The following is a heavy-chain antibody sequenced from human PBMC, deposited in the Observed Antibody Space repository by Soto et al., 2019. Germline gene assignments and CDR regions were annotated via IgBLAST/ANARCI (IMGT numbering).Heavy chain of an antibody. J-gene: IGHJ6*02. CDR1: GFTFGDYA. Sequence: EVQLVESGGGLVKPGRSLRLSCTASGFTFGDYAMSWFRQAPGKGLEWVGFIRSKAYGGTTEYAASVKGRFTISRDDSKSIAYLQMNSLKTEDTAVYYCTRVGNWNDVEEPYYYYGMDVWGQGTTVTVSS. D-gene: IGHD1-20*01. CDR3: TRVGNWNDVEEPYYYYGMDV. CDR2: IRSKAYGGTT. V-gene: IGHV3-49*05.